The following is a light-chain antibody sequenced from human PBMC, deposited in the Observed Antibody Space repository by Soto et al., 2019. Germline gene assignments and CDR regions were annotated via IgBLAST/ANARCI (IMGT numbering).Light chain of an antibody. Sequence: EIVLTQSPGTLSLSQGERATLSCRASQSVSSGYLAWHQQKPGQAPRLLIYGASSRATGIPDRFSGSGSGTDFTLTISRLEPEDFAVYYCQQYGSSPWTFGQGTKVDIK. J-gene: IGKJ1*01. CDR2: GAS. CDR1: QSVSSGY. CDR3: QQYGSSPWT. V-gene: IGKV3-20*01.